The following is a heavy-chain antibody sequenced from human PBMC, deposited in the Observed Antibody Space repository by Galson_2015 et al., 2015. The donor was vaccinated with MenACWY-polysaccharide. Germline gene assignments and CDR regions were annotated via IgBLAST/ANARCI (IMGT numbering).Heavy chain of an antibody. CDR1: GFTFSNYG. D-gene: IGHD2-15*01. J-gene: IGHJ4*02. CDR2: MGRSGTT. Sequence: SLRLSCAASGFTFSNYGMAWVRQAPGKGLDWVSAMGRSGTTYYAASVKGRFTISRDNSKNTLYLQMNSLRVEDTAVYYCAREGFCSDGTCYFYVYWGQGTLVTVSS. V-gene: IGHV3-23*01. CDR3: AREGFCSDGTCYFYVY.